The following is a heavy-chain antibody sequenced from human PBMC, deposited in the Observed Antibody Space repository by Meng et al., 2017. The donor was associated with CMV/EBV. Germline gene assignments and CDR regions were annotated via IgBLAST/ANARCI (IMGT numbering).Heavy chain of an antibody. J-gene: IGHJ4*02. V-gene: IGHV3-23*01. Sequence: GGSLRLSCAASGFIFIDYAMTWVCRAPGRGLEWVSTISGRGGSTYYADSVKGRFTISRDNAKNTLYLQINRLRGDDTAVYYCAKVRQIILRVGEFSLDSWGPGTVVTVSS. D-gene: IGHD3-16*01. CDR2: ISGRGGST. CDR1: GFIFIDYA. CDR3: AKVRQIILRVGEFSLDS.